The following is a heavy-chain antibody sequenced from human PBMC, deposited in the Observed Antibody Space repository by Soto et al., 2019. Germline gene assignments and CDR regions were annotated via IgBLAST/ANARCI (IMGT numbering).Heavy chain of an antibody. J-gene: IGHJ4*02. Sequence: ASVKVSCKASGGTFSSYAISWVRQAPGQGLEWMGGIIPIFGTANYAQKFQGRVTITADESTSTAYMELSSRRSEDTAVYYCARELERDGELLYSPDYWGQGTLVTVSS. D-gene: IGHD3-10*01. CDR2: IIPIFGTA. V-gene: IGHV1-69*13. CDR1: GGTFSSYA. CDR3: ARELERDGELLYSPDY.